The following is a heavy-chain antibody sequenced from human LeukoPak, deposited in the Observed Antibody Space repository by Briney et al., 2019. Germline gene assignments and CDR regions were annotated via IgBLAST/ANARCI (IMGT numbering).Heavy chain of an antibody. CDR1: GFSFDDYA. V-gene: IGHV3-43*02. CDR2: ISGDGDST. D-gene: IGHD6-13*01. Sequence: GGSLRLSCAASGFSFDDYAMHWVRQAPGKGLEWVSIISGDGDSTYYADSVKGRFTISRDNSKDSLYLQMNSLRTEDTALYYCAKDTGITPSGISGFFDFWGQGTLVTVSS. J-gene: IGHJ4*02. CDR3: AKDTGITPSGISGFFDF.